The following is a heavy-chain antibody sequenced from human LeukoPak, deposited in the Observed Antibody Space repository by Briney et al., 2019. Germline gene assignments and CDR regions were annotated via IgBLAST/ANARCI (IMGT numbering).Heavy chain of an antibody. Sequence: PSETLSLTCSVSGDSIRSYYWNWIRQPAGRGLEWIGRLYPNGNTKYNPSFKSRVTISVDTSKNQLSLRLSSVSAADTAVYFCATDSGIGPALDYWGQGTLVTVSS. CDR3: ATDSGIGPALDY. D-gene: IGHD2-15*01. V-gene: IGHV4-4*07. J-gene: IGHJ4*02. CDR2: LYPNGNT. CDR1: GDSIRSYY.